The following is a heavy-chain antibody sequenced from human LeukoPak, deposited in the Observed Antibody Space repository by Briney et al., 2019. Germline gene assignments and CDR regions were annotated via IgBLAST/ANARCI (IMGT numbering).Heavy chain of an antibody. CDR2: IYYSGST. V-gene: IGHV4-39*01. Sequence: PSETLSLTCTVSGGSISSSSYYWAWIRQPPGKGLEWIGSIYYSGSTYYNPSLRSRVTISVDTSKNQFSLKLSSVTAADTAVYYCARRAYSGSYSSYFDYWGQGTLVTVSS. CDR3: ARRAYSGSYSSYFDY. CDR1: GGSISSSSYY. J-gene: IGHJ4*02. D-gene: IGHD1-26*01.